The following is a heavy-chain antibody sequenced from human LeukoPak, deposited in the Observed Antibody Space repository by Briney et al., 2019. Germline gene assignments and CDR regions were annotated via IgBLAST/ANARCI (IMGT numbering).Heavy chain of an antibody. J-gene: IGHJ4*02. CDR2: IWYDGSNK. CDR3: ARDQNEGYGDYFYYFDY. D-gene: IGHD4-17*01. CDR1: GFSFSSYG. Sequence: GGSLRLSCAASGFSFSSYGMHWVRQAPGKGLEWVAVIWYDGSNKYYVDSVKGRFTISRDNSKNTLYLQMNSLRAEDTAAYYCARDQNEGYGDYFYYFDYWGQGTLVTVSS. V-gene: IGHV3-33*08.